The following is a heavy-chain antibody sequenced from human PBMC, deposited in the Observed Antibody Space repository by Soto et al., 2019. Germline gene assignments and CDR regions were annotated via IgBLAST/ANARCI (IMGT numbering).Heavy chain of an antibody. J-gene: IGHJ6*02. CDR3: ARDARITIFGVVKGLYGMDV. Sequence: ASVKFYCKASGGTFSSYAISLVRQAPGQGLEWMGWINPNSGGTNYAQKFQGRVTMTRDTSISTAYMELSRLRSDDTAVYYCARDARITIFGVVKGLYGMDVWGQGTTVTVSS. D-gene: IGHD3-3*01. CDR2: INPNSGGT. CDR1: GGTFSSYA. V-gene: IGHV1-2*02.